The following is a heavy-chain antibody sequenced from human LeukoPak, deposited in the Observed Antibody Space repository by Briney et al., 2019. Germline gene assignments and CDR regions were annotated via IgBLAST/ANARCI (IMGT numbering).Heavy chain of an antibody. D-gene: IGHD1-7*01. J-gene: IGHJ5*02. CDR3: AKTAGMELRSGFDP. CDR2: LSAGGVNT. V-gene: IGHV3-23*01. Sequence: PGGSLRLSCAASGFTFNSYAVGWARQAPGKGLEWISALSAGGVNTYYADSVKGRFTISRDNSKNTLYLQMNSLRAEDTAVYYCAKTAGMELRSGFDPWGQGTLVTVSS. CDR1: GFTFNSYA.